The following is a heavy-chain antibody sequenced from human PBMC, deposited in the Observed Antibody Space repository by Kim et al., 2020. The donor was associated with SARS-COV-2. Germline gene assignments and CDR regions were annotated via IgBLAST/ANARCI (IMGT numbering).Heavy chain of an antibody. Sequence: ADAVKGRFTISRDNAKNSLYLQMNSLRAEDTAVYYCAGSALYSSGWYFDYWGQGTLVTVSS. CDR3: AGSALYSSGWYFDY. D-gene: IGHD6-19*01. J-gene: IGHJ4*02. V-gene: IGHV3-11*01.